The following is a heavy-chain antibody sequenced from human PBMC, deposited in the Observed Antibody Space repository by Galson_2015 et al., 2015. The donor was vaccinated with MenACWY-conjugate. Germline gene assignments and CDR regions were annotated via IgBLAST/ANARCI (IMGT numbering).Heavy chain of an antibody. CDR2: IDPRDSDT. CDR1: GYSFPSYW. CDR3: ARHFTSNSPFDY. D-gene: IGHD2-8*01. Sequence: QSGAEVKKPGESLRISCEGSGYSFPSYWISWVRQMPGKGLEWMGRIDPRDSDTNYSPSFQGHVVISADKSISTVNLQWTSLKASDTAMYYCARHFTSNSPFDYWGPGTLVTVSS. J-gene: IGHJ4*02. V-gene: IGHV5-10-1*01.